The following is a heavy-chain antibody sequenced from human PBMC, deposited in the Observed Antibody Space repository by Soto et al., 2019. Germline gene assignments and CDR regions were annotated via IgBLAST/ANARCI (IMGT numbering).Heavy chain of an antibody. CDR1: GFSFNSYS. CDR2: IIGSGDSA. V-gene: IGHV3-23*01. Sequence: EEQLLESGGGLVQPGGSLRLSCAASGFSFNSYSMSWVRQAPGKGLEWVAGIIGSGDSAYYADSVKGRFTISRDNSKNTLYLQMNSLRAGDTAIYYCAKDRGTTTVTFDAFQHWGQGTLVAVSS. CDR3: AKDRGTTTVTFDAFQH. D-gene: IGHD4-17*01. J-gene: IGHJ1*01.